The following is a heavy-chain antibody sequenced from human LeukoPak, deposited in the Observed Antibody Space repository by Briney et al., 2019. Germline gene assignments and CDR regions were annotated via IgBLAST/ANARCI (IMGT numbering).Heavy chain of an antibody. CDR3: ARKGGYSYGYSFDY. J-gene: IGHJ4*02. V-gene: IGHV4-34*01. CDR1: GGSFSGYY. CDR2: INHSGST. Sequence: PSETLSLTCAVYGGSFSGYYWSWLRQPPGKGLEWSGEINHSGSTNYNPSLKSRVTISVDTSKKQFSLKLSSVTAADTAVYYCARKGGYSYGYSFDYWGQGTLVTVSS. D-gene: IGHD5-18*01.